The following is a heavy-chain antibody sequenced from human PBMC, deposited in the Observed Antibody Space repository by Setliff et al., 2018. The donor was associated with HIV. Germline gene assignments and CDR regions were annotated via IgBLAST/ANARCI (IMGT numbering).Heavy chain of an antibody. CDR3: ARAPSCADNWCYMYYYYYYGMDV. V-gene: IGHV4-34*12. CDR2: IVDSGST. J-gene: IGHJ6*02. D-gene: IGHD2-8*01. CDR1: GGSLTNYY. Sequence: LSFTCTLYGGSLTNYYWTWIRQSPEKGLEWIGEIVDSGSTNYSPSLKSRVTISLDTSKKQFSLRLNSVTAADTGVYYCARAPSCADNWCYMYYYYYYGMDVWGLGTTVTVSS.